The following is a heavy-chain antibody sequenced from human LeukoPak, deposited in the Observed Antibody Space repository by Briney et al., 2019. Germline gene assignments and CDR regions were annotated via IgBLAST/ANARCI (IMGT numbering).Heavy chain of an antibody. CDR2: IYYRGDT. Sequence: PSETLSLTCTVSGGSINSGSYYWGWTRQHPGKGLEWLGYIYYRGDTNYNPSPKSRVTISLDTSKNQFSLKVKSVTAADTAVYYCASAGYSSGWYHYWGQGTRVTVSS. J-gene: IGHJ4*02. CDR3: ASAGYSSGWYHY. D-gene: IGHD6-13*01. V-gene: IGHV4-31*03. CDR1: GGSINSGSYY.